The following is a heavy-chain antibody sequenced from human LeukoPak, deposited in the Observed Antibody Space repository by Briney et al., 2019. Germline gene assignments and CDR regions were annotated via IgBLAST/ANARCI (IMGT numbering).Heavy chain of an antibody. V-gene: IGHV3-23*01. J-gene: IGHJ4*02. CDR3: AKTGTNVVVVVAATKFGGFDY. CDR1: GFTFGSYT. D-gene: IGHD2-15*01. CDR2: ISGDGDST. Sequence: GGSLRLSCAASGFTFGSYTMSWVRQAPGKGLEWVSSISGDGDSTYYADSVKGRFTISRDNSKNTLYLQMNSLRAEDTAIYYYAKTGTNVVVVVAATKFGGFDYWGQGTLVTVSS.